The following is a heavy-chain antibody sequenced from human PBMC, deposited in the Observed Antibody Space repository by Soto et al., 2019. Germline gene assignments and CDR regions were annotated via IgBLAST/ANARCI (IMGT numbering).Heavy chain of an antibody. V-gene: IGHV3-23*01. D-gene: IGHD1-26*01. CDR2: ITFSGAYT. CDR3: AKLGTVGFFEN. J-gene: IGHJ4*02. CDR1: GFTFSSFA. Sequence: AGGSLRLSCAASGFTFSSFAMSWVRQAPGKGLEWLSGITFSGAYTYYAESVKGRFTISRDNSKNTLFLEMNSLRAEDTALYYCAKLGTVGFFENWGQGAQVTVSS.